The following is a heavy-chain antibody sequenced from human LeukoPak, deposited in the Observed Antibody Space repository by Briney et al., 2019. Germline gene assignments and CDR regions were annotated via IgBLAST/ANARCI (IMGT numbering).Heavy chain of an antibody. V-gene: IGHV4-4*07. D-gene: IGHD6-13*01. CDR3: AREGRAAAGRSRYYYYGMDV. Sequence: PSETLCLTCTVSGGSISSYYWSWIRQPAGKGLEWIGRIYTSGSTNYNPSLKSRVTMSVDTSKNQFSLKLSAVTAADTAVYYCAREGRAAAGRSRYYYYGMDVWGQGTTVTVSS. J-gene: IGHJ6*02. CDR2: IYTSGST. CDR1: GGSISSYY.